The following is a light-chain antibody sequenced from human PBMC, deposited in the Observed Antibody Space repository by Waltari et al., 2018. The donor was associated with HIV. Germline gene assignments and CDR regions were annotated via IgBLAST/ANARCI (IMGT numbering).Light chain of an antibody. CDR3: MLFFRSSYL. CDR2: SST. CDR1: TGPVNIGHY. V-gene: IGLV7-43*01. Sequence: QAVVTQEPSVTVSPGGTVTLNCTSATGPVNIGHYANWFQQRPGQAPRPLLYSSTRRHSLTPERVSASLVADRAARILSTVWPEDEALYYCMLFFRSSYLFGGGTKVTVL. J-gene: IGLJ2*01.